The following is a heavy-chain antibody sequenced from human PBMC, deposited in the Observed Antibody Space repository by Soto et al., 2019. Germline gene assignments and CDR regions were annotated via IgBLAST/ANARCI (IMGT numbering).Heavy chain of an antibody. CDR3: ARDSSTRDYYYYGMDV. CDR1: GGSISSYY. Sequence: QVQLQESGPGLVKPSETLSLTCTVSGGSISSYYWSWIRQPPGKGLEWIGYIYYSGSTNYNPSLKSRITISVDTSKNHFSLKVSSVTAAETAVDYWARDSSTRDYYYYGMDVWGQGTTVTVCS. V-gene: IGHV4-59*01. D-gene: IGHD2-2*01. J-gene: IGHJ6*02. CDR2: IYYSGST.